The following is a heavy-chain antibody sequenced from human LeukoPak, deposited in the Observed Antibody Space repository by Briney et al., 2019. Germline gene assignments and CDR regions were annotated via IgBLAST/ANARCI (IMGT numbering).Heavy chain of an antibody. D-gene: IGHD4/OR15-4a*01. CDR1: GFTFSDYE. V-gene: IGHV3-48*03. J-gene: IGHJ4*02. Sequence: GGSLRLPCAASGFTFSDYEINWVPQAPGKGLEWVSCISTSGSTTYYADSVKGRFTISRDNAKNSLFLQMNTLTAEDTAVYYCARGALHVDYWGQGTPVTVSS. CDR3: ARGALHVDY. CDR2: ISTSGSTT.